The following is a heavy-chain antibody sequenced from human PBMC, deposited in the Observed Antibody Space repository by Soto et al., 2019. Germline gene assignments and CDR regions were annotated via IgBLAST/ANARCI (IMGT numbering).Heavy chain of an antibody. V-gene: IGHV4-30-4*01. D-gene: IGHD2-2*01. CDR3: ARTAGNVYQLLFSY. CDR2: IFYSGST. Sequence: LSLTCTVSCGAISSGSYYWTWIRQPPGKGLEWIGYIFYSGSTSYNPSLKSRVTIAVDTSKNQFSLKLSSVTAADTAVYYCARTAGNVYQLLFSYWGQGTLVTVSS. CDR1: CGAISSGSYY. J-gene: IGHJ4*02.